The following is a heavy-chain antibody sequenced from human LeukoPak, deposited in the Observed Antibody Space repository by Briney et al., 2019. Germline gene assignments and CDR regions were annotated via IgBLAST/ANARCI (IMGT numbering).Heavy chain of an antibody. CDR3: ARGGSYLSAFDI. CDR2: IRYDGSNK. CDR1: GFTFSSYG. D-gene: IGHD1-26*01. Sequence: GGSLRLSCAACGFTFSSYGMNWVRQAPGKGLEWVAFIRYDGSNKYYADSVKGRFTISRDNSKNTLYLQMNSLRAEDTAVYYCARGGSYLSAFDIWGQGTMVTVSS. J-gene: IGHJ3*02. V-gene: IGHV3-30*02.